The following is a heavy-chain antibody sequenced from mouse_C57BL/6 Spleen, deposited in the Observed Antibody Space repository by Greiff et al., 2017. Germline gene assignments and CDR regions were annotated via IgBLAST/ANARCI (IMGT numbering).Heavy chain of an antibody. CDR2: ISSGSSTI. V-gene: IGHV5-17*01. Sequence: DVQLVESGGGLVKPGGSLKLSCAASGFTFSDYGMHWVRQAPEKGLEWVAYISSGSSTIYYADTVKGRFTISRDNAKNTLFLQMTSLRSEDTAMYYCARGYYGSSPYYAMDYWGQGTSVTVSS. CDR1: GFTFSDYG. D-gene: IGHD1-1*01. CDR3: ARGYYGSSPYYAMDY. J-gene: IGHJ4*01.